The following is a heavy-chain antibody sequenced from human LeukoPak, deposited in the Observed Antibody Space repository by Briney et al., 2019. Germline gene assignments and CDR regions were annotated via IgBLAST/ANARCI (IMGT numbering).Heavy chain of an antibody. D-gene: IGHD3-16*02. J-gene: IGHJ4*02. Sequence: XPXKXLXWXXEINHSGSTNYNPSLKSRVTISVDTSKNQFSLKLSSVTAADTAVYYCARGRYVWGSYRSGGFDYWGQGTLVTVSS. CDR3: ARGRYVWGSYRSGGFDY. CDR2: INHSGST. V-gene: IGHV4-34*01.